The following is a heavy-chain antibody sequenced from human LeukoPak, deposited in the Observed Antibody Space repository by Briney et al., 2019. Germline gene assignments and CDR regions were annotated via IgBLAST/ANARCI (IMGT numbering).Heavy chain of an antibody. Sequence: GGSLRLSCTASGFTLGDYAMSWVRQAPGKGLEWVGFIRSKAYGGTTEYAASVKGRFTISRDDSKSIAYLQMNSLKTEDTAVYYCTRSGSGAPSGFNNWFDPWGQGTLVTVSS. CDR2: IRSKAYGGTT. J-gene: IGHJ5*02. V-gene: IGHV3-49*04. CDR3: TRSGSGAPSGFNNWFDP. D-gene: IGHD3-10*01. CDR1: GFTLGDYA.